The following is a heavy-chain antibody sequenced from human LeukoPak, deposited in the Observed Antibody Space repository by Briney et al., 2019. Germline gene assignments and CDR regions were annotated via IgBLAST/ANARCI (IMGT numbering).Heavy chain of an antibody. V-gene: IGHV1-69*13. J-gene: IGHJ6*03. Sequence: GASVKVSCKASGYTFTSYAMNWVRQAPGQGLEWMGWIIPIFGTANYAQKFRGRVTITADESTSTAYMELSSLRSEDTAVYYCARDPLSGSYYYMDVWGKGTTVTISS. CDR1: GYTFTSYA. CDR3: ARDPLSGSYYYMDV. CDR2: IIPIFGTA. D-gene: IGHD3-10*01.